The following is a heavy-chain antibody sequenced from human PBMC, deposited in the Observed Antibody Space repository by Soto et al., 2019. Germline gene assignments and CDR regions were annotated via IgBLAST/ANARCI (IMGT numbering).Heavy chain of an antibody. V-gene: IGHV3-30-3*01. J-gene: IGHJ5*02. CDR3: AREEQLVQLERWFDP. D-gene: IGHD6-6*01. CDR1: VFTFISYA. CDR2: ISYDGSNK. Sequence: PGWSLRLSCASSVFTFISYAMHWVRQAPGKGLEWVAVISYDGSNKYYADSVKGRFTISRDNSKNTLYLQMNSLRAEDTAVYYCAREEQLVQLERWFDPWGQGTLVTVSS.